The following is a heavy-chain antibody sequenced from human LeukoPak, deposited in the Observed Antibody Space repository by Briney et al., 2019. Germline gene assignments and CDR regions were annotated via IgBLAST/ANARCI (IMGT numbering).Heavy chain of an antibody. D-gene: IGHD5-18*01. CDR1: GGSFSGYY. Sequence: SETLSLTCAVYGGSFSGYYWSWIRQPPGKGLEWIGEINHSGSTNYNPSLKSRVTMSVDTSKNQFSLKLSSVTAADTAVYYCARGGYSYGHDYYYMDVWGKGTTVTISS. CDR2: INHSGST. J-gene: IGHJ6*03. V-gene: IGHV4-34*01. CDR3: ARGGYSYGHDYYYMDV.